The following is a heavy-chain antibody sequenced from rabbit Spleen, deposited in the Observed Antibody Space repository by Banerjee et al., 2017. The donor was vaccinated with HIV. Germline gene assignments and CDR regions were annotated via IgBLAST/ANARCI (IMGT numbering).Heavy chain of an antibody. CDR1: GFSFSSNW. CDR2: IDTNDGDT. Sequence: QEQLTETGGGLVQPGGSLTLSCTVSGFSFSSNWICWVRQAPGKGLEWIACIDTNDGDTDYANWPKGRFTFSKTSSTTVTLQMTSLTAADTATYFCARDTASSFSSYGMDLWGQGTLVTVS. J-gene: IGHJ6*01. D-gene: IGHD8-1*01. V-gene: IGHV1S45*01. CDR3: ARDTASSFSSYGMDL.